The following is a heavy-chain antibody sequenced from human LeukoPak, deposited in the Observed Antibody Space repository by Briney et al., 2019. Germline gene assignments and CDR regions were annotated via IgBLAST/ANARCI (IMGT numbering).Heavy chain of an antibody. V-gene: IGHV4-34*01. CDR2: INHSGST. CDR3: ARGLLVDY. Sequence: SETLSLTCAVYGGSFSGYYWSWIRQPPGKGLEWIGEINHSGSTNYNPSLKSRVTISVDTSKDQFSLKLSSVTAADTAVYYCARGLLVDYWGQGTLVTVSS. J-gene: IGHJ4*02. CDR1: GGSFSGYY. D-gene: IGHD2-15*01.